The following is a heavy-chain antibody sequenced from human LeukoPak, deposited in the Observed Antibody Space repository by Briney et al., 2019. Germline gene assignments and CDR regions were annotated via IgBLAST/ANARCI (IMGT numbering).Heavy chain of an antibody. CDR2: INHSGST. J-gene: IGHJ3*02. D-gene: IGHD2-2*01. Sequence: SETLSLTCAVYGGSFSGYYWSWIRQPPGKGLEWIGEINHSGSTNYNPSLKSRVTISVDTSKNQFSLKLSSVTAADTAVYYCASLWPYQLSAFDIWGQGTMVTVSS. V-gene: IGHV4-34*01. CDR3: ASLWPYQLSAFDI. CDR1: GGSFSGYY.